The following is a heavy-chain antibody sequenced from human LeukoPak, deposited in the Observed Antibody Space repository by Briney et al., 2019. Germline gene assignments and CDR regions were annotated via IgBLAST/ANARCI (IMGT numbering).Heavy chain of an antibody. J-gene: IGHJ6*02. Sequence: GGSLRLSCAASGYTFSDYYMSWIRQTPGKGLEWISYISSRSHTIYYADSVKGRFTISRDNAKNSLYLQMSSLRAEDTAVYYCARGGGYYGSGSLHYYYYGMDVWGQGTTVTVSS. CDR3: ARGGGYYGSGSLHYYYYGMDV. CDR2: ISSRSHTI. CDR1: GYTFSDYY. D-gene: IGHD3-10*01. V-gene: IGHV3-11*04.